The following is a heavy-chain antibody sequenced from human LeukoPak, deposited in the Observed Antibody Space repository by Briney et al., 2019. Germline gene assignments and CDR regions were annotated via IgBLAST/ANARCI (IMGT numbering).Heavy chain of an antibody. CDR2: INHSGST. V-gene: IGHV4-34*01. CDR1: GGSFSGYY. CDR3: AGGGWLVASDY. D-gene: IGHD6-19*01. J-gene: IGHJ4*02. Sequence: TSETLSLTCAVYGGSFSGYYWSWIRQPPGKGLEWIGEINHSGSTNYNPSLKSRVTISVGTSKNQFSLKLSSVTAADTAVYYCAGGGWLVASDYWGQGTLVTVSS.